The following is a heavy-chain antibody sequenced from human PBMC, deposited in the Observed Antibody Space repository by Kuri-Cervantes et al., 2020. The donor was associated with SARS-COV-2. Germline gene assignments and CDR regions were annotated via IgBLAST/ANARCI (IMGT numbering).Heavy chain of an antibody. Sequence: SVKVSCKASGGTFSSYAISWVRQAPGQGLEWMGGIIPMFGTPNYAQKFQGRVTITADESTNTGYMELSSLRSDDTAVYYCARDHPDSGSYSHWGQGTLVTVSS. CDR3: ARDHPDSGSYSH. D-gene: IGHD1-26*01. V-gene: IGHV1-69*13. J-gene: IGHJ4*02. CDR2: IIPMFGTP. CDR1: GGTFSSYA.